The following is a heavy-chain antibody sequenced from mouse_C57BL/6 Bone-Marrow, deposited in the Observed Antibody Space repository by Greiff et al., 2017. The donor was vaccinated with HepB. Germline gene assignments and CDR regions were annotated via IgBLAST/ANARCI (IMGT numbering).Heavy chain of an antibody. D-gene: IGHD2-4*01. V-gene: IGHV1-54*01. CDR3: ARYDYEGDWFAY. CDR2: INPGSGGT. J-gene: IGHJ3*01. CDR1: GYAFTNYL. Sequence: QVQLQQSGAELVRPGTSVKVSCKASGYAFTNYLIEWVKQRPGQGLEWIGVINPGSGGTNYNEKFKGKATLTADKSSSTAYMQLSSLTSEDSAVYFCARYDYEGDWFAYWGQGTLVTVSA.